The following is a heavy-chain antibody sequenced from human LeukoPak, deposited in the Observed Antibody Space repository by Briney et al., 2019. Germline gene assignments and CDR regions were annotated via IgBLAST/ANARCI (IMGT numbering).Heavy chain of an antibody. CDR2: IRNKANSYTT. V-gene: IGHV3-72*01. Sequence: GGSLRLSCAASGFTFSDHYMDWVRQAPGKGLEWVGRIRNKANSYTTEYAASVKGRFTISRDDSKNSLYLQMNSLKCEDTAVYYCARELDSGSYYLGYFDYWGQGTLVTVSS. CDR3: ARELDSGSYYLGYFDY. D-gene: IGHD1-26*01. J-gene: IGHJ4*02. CDR1: GFTFSDHY.